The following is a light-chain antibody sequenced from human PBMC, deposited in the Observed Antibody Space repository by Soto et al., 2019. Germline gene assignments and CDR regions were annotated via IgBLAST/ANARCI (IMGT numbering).Light chain of an antibody. Sequence: DIQMTQCPSTLSASVGDRVTITCRASQSISSWLAWYQQKPGKAPNPLIYKASSLESGVPSRFSGSGSGTEFTLTISSLQPDDFATYYCQQYHTYPCTFGQGTKVEI. CDR2: KAS. V-gene: IGKV1-5*03. CDR3: QQYHTYPCT. CDR1: QSISSW. J-gene: IGKJ1*01.